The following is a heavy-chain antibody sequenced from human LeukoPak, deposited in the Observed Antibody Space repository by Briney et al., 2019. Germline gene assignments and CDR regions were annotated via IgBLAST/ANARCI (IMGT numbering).Heavy chain of an antibody. CDR3: ARDEGYVFGYMDV. CDR1: GYTFTGYY. V-gene: IGHV1-2*02. Sequence: GASVKVSCKASGYTFTGYYMHWVRQAPGQGLEWMGWINPNSGGTNYAQKFQGRVTMTRDTSISTAYMELSRLRSDDTAVYYCARDEGYVFGYMDVWGKGTTVTISS. CDR2: INPNSGGT. J-gene: IGHJ6*03. D-gene: IGHD3-16*01.